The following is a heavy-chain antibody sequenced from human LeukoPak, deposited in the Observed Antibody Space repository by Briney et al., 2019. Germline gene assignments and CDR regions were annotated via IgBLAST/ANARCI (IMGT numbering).Heavy chain of an antibody. D-gene: IGHD3-9*01. J-gene: IGHJ5*02. CDR2: IYASGTT. CDR3: ARGRPVYDILTGCWFDP. V-gene: IGHV4-4*07. CDR1: GDSISSYY. Sequence: SETLSLTCTVSGDSISSYYWTWIRQPAGKGLEWIGRIYASGTTNYNPSLKSRVAMSVDTSKNQFSLKLSSVTAADTAVYYCARGRPVYDILTGCWFDPWGQGTLVTVSS.